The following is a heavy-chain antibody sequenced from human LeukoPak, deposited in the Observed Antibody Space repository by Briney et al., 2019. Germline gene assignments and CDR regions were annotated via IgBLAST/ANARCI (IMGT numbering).Heavy chain of an antibody. V-gene: IGHV3-64*01. CDR1: GFTFSSYA. CDR2: ISSNGGST. D-gene: IGHD3-10*01. Sequence: GRSLRLSCAASGFTFSSYAMHWVRQAPGKGLEYVSAISSNGGSTYYANSVKGRFTISRDNSKNTLYLQMGSLRAEDMAVYYCARAPSDSWFGELFGPFDYWGQGTLVTVSS. CDR3: ARAPSDSWFGELFGPFDY. J-gene: IGHJ4*02.